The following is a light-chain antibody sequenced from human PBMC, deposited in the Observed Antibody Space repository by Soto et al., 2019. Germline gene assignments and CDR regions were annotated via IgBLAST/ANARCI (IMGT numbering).Light chain of an antibody. CDR1: QSVSSSY. J-gene: IGKJ1*01. Sequence: EIVLTQSPGTLSLSPGERATLSCRASQSVSSSYLAWYQQKPGQAPRRLSYGASSRATGIPDRFSGSGSGTDFTLTISRLEPEDFAVYYCQQYGSSPRTFGQGTKVDI. V-gene: IGKV3-20*01. CDR2: GAS. CDR3: QQYGSSPRT.